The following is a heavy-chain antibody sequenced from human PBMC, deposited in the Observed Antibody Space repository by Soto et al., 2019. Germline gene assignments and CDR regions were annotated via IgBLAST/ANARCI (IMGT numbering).Heavy chain of an antibody. CDR2: IYHSGTT. CDR3: AALIAAAGLGWFDP. Sequence: PSETLSLTCTVSGGSISSGGYYWSWIRQHPGKGLEWIGYIYHSGTTYYNPSLKSRVTISVDKSKNQFSLKLSSVTAADTAVYYCAALIAAAGLGWFDPWGQGTLVTVSS. CDR1: GGSISSGGYY. D-gene: IGHD6-13*01. J-gene: IGHJ5*02. V-gene: IGHV4-31*09.